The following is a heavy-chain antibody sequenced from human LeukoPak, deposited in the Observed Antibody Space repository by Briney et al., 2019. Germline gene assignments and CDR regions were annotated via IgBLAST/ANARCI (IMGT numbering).Heavy chain of an antibody. V-gene: IGHV4-59*01. CDR1: GGSISSYY. Sequence: SETLSLTCTVSGGSISSYYWSWMRQPPGKGLEWIGYIYYSGSTNYNPSLKSRVTISVDTSKNQFSLKLSSVTAADTAVYYCARDRGSSSWGSYWYFDLWGRGTLVTVSS. CDR3: ARDRGSSSWGSYWYFDL. CDR2: IYYSGST. D-gene: IGHD6-13*01. J-gene: IGHJ2*01.